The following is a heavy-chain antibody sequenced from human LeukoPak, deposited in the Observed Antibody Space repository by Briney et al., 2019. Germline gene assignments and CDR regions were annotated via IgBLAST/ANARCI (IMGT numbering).Heavy chain of an antibody. D-gene: IGHD3-3*01. J-gene: IGHJ4*02. CDR2: INPNSGGT. CDR3: ARGSDDFWSGYSPSY. CDR1: GYTFTGYY. V-gene: IGHV1-2*02. Sequence: ASVKVSCKASGYTFTGYYMHWGRQAPGQGLEWMGWINPNSGGTNYAQKFQGRVTMTRDTSISTAYMELSRLRSDDTAVYYCARGSDDFWSGYSPSYWGQGTLVTVSS.